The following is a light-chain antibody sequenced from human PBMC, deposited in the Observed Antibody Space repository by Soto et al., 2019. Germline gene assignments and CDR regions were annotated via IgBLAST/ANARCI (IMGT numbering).Light chain of an antibody. Sequence: EVVLTQSPGTLSLSPGERVTLYCWASQSVSSSYLAWYQQKPGQAPRLLIYGASTRATGIQDRFSGSGSGTDFTLTISRLEPEDFALFYCQQCGSSPCTFGQGTKLEIK. V-gene: IGKV3-20*01. CDR2: GAS. CDR1: QSVSSSY. J-gene: IGKJ2*02. CDR3: QQCGSSPCT.